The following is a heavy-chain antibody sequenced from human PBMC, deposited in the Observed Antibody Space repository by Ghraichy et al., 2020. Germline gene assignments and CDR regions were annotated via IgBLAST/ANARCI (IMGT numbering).Heavy chain of an antibody. V-gene: IGHV4-31*03. Sequence: SQTLSLTCTVSGGSISSGGYYWSWIRQHPGKGLEWIGYIYYSGSTYYNPSLKSRVTISVDTSKNQFSLKLSSVTAADTAVYYCARGHYDSSGYYYLDYYYYMDVWGKGTTVTVSS. D-gene: IGHD3-22*01. J-gene: IGHJ6*03. CDR2: IYYSGST. CDR3: ARGHYDSSGYYYLDYYYYMDV. CDR1: GGSISSGGYY.